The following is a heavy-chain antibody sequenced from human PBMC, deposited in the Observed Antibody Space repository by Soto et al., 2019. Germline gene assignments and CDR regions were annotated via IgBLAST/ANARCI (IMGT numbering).Heavy chain of an antibody. V-gene: IGHV5-51*01. Sequence: PGESLKISCKGSGYSFTSYWIGWVRQMPGKGLGWMGIIHPGDSVTRYSPSFQGQVTISADKSISSAYLQWSSLRASDTAIYYCARLSGTASSPYGMDVWGQGTTVTVS. D-gene: IGHD1-1*01. CDR1: GYSFTSYW. CDR2: IHPGDSVT. CDR3: ARLSGTASSPYGMDV. J-gene: IGHJ6*02.